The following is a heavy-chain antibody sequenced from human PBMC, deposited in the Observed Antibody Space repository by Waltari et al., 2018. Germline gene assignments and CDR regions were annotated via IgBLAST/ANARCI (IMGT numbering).Heavy chain of an antibody. CDR2: INHSGST. CDR3: ARQEVQGRFDY. CDR1: GGSFSGYY. J-gene: IGHJ4*02. V-gene: IGHV4-34*01. D-gene: IGHD3-10*01. Sequence: QVQLQQWGAGLLKPSETLSLTCAVYGGSFSGYYWSWIRQPPGKGLEWIGEINHSGSTNYNPSLKSRVTISVDTSKTQFSLKLSSVTAADTAVYYWARQEVQGRFDYWGQGTLVTVSS.